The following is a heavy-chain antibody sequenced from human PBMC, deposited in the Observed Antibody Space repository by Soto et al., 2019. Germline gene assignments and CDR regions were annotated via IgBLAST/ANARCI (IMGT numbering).Heavy chain of an antibody. Sequence: QVQLQESGPGLVKPSETLSLTCTVSGSSISSYYWSWIRQPPGKGLEWIGYNYYSGSINYNPSLKSRVTRSVDASKNQCSLKLSSVTAADTGVYYCARLKGRYSNYGSDFDYWGQGTLVTVSS. J-gene: IGHJ4*02. CDR3: ARLKGRYSNYGSDFDY. CDR2: NYYSGSI. CDR1: GSSISSYY. V-gene: IGHV4-59*08. D-gene: IGHD4-4*01.